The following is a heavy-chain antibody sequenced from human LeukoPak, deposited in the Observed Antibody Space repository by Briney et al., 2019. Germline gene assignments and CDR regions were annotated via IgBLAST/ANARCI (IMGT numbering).Heavy chain of an antibody. V-gene: IGHV3-48*02. CDR3: ARGEILNDY. CDR1: GFAFSTYS. Sequence: GGSLRLSCATSGFAFSTYSMNWVRQAPGKGLEWVSYISTTSSTIYYADSVKGRFTISRDTAKNSLYLQMNSLRDEDTAVYYCARGEILNDYWGQGTPVTVSS. D-gene: IGHD2/OR15-2a*01. CDR2: ISTTSSTI. J-gene: IGHJ4*02.